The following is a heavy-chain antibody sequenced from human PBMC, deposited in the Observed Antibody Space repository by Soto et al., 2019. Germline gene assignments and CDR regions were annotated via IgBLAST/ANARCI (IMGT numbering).Heavy chain of an antibody. J-gene: IGHJ4*02. Sequence: EVQLVECGGGLVQPGGSLRLSCAASGFTVSSNYMSWGRQATGKGLEGVSVIYSGGSTYYADSVKGRFTISRDNSKNTLYLQMNSLRAEDTAVYYCARDPSSFYDYGDYGDYWGQGTLVTVSS. CDR2: IYSGGST. D-gene: IGHD4-17*01. CDR1: GFTVSSNY. CDR3: ARDPSSFYDYGDYGDY. V-gene: IGHV3-66*01.